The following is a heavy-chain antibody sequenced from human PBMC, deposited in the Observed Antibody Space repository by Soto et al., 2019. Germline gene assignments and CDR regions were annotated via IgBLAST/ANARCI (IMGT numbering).Heavy chain of an antibody. Sequence: EEQLLVSGGGLVQPGGSLRLSCAGSGFTFSSYAMSWVRQAPGKGLEWVSSISGSGDETHYADSVKGRLTISRDNSENTVYLQMGSLRAESTAIYYCAKGRYSNSYLCLLDLWGQGTLVTVSS. V-gene: IGHV3-23*01. CDR1: GFTFSSYA. J-gene: IGHJ4*02. CDR3: AKGRYSNSYLCLLDL. CDR2: ISGSGDET. D-gene: IGHD2-2*01.